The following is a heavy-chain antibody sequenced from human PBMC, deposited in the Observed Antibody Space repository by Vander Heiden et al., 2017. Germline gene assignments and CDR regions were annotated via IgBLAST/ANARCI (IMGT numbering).Heavy chain of an antibody. CDR3: VGDYHVGLFDY. Sequence: QLQLPESGPGLGTLSETLSLTCTVSGGSISSSSYYWGWIREPPGKGLEWIGSIYYSGSTYYTPSLKSRVTISVDTSKNQFSLKLSSVTAADTAVYYCVGDYHVGLFDYWGQGTLVTVSS. CDR1: GGSISSSSYY. CDR2: IYYSGST. D-gene: IGHD4-17*01. J-gene: IGHJ4*02. V-gene: IGHV4-39*01.